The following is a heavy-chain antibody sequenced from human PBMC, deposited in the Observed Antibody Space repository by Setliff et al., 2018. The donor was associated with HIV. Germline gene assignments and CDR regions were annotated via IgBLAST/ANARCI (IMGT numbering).Heavy chain of an antibody. CDR2: IYKSGSS. Sequence: PSETLSLTCTVSGGSISGTYYWNWIRQPAGKGLEWAGRIYKSGSSNANPSLKSRVTMSVDTSRNQFSLTLKSVTAADTAVYYCARADCTSTSCFFGPGGGFFDSWGRGALVTVSS. CDR1: GGSISGTYY. V-gene: IGHV4-4*07. J-gene: IGHJ4*02. CDR3: ARADCTSTSCFFGPGGGFFDS. D-gene: IGHD2-2*01.